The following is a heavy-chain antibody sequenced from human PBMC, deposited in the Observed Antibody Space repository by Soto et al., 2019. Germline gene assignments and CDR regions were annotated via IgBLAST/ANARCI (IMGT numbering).Heavy chain of an antibody. CDR1: GFTFSSYA. V-gene: IGHV3-23*01. J-gene: IGHJ6*02. Sequence: EVQLLESGGGLVQPGGSLRLSCAASGFTFSSYAMSWVRQAPGKGLEWVSAISGSGGSTYYADSVKGRFTISRDNSKNTLYLQMNSLRAEDTAVYYCAKSDCSSTSCYRGGYYYYGMDVWGQGTTVTVSS. D-gene: IGHD2-2*02. CDR2: ISGSGGST. CDR3: AKSDCSSTSCYRGGYYYYGMDV.